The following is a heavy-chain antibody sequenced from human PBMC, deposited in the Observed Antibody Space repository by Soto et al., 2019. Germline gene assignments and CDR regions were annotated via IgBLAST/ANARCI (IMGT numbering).Heavy chain of an antibody. Sequence: PGGSLRLSCAASGFTFSSYAMHWVRQAPGKGLEWVAVISYDGSNKYYAGSVKGRFTISRDNSKNTLYLQMNSLRAEDTAVYYCAREGIAARPFDYWGQGTLVTVSS. J-gene: IGHJ4*02. V-gene: IGHV3-30-3*01. CDR1: GFTFSSYA. CDR3: AREGIAARPFDY. CDR2: ISYDGSNK. D-gene: IGHD6-6*01.